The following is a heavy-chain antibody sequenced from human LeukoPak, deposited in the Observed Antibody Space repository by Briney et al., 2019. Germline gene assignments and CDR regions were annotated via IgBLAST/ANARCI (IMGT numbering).Heavy chain of an antibody. CDR1: GFTFSDYY. Sequence: GGSLRLSCAASGFTFSDYYMSWIRQAPGKGLEWVSYISSSGSNIYYADSVKGRFTISRDNAKNLLYPQMNSLRAEDTAVYYCARLKGIGTFDYWGQGTLVTVSS. CDR3: ARLKGIGTFDY. D-gene: IGHD1-26*01. J-gene: IGHJ4*02. V-gene: IGHV3-11*01. CDR2: ISSSGSNI.